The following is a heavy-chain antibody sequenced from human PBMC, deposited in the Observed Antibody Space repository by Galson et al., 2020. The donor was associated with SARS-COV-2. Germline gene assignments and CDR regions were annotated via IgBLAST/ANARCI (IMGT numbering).Heavy chain of an antibody. D-gene: IGHD1-26*01. J-gene: IGHJ4*02. Sequence: QLGESLKISCAASGFTFSSYAMHWVRQAPGKGLEWVAVISYDGSNKYYADSVKGRFTISRDNSKNTLYLQMNSLRAEDTAVYYCARVRASGSYYGGFDYWGQGTLVTVSS. CDR3: ARVRASGSYYGGFDY. CDR1: GFTFSSYA. CDR2: ISYDGSNK. V-gene: IGHV3-30*04.